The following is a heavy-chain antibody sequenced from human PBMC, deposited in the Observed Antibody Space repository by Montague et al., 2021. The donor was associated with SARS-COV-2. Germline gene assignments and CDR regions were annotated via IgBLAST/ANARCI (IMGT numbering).Heavy chain of an antibody. V-gene: IGHV4-59*01. D-gene: IGHD3-3*01. J-gene: IGHJ4*02. Sequence: SETRSPTCTVSGGSISSYYWSWIRQPPGKGLEWIGYIYYSGSTNYNPSLKSRVTISVDTSRNQFSLKLSSVTAADTAVYYCASQVPDFWSGIDYWGQGTLVTVSS. CDR3: ASQVPDFWSGIDY. CDR2: IYYSGST. CDR1: GGSISSYY.